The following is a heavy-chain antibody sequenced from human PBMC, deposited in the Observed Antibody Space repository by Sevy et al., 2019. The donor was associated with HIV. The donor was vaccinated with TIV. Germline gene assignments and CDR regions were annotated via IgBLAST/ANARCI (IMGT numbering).Heavy chain of an antibody. D-gene: IGHD6-25*01. J-gene: IGHJ4*02. CDR2: ISYDGSNK. Sequence: GGSLRLPCVASGFTFSSYGMHWVRQAPGKGLEWVAVISYDGSNKYYADSVKGRFTISRDNSKNTLYLQMNSLRAEDTAVYYCAKNGAAAQNQGRGSYFDYWGQGTLVTVSS. CDR3: AKNGAAAQNQGRGSYFDY. CDR1: GFTFSSYG. V-gene: IGHV3-30*18.